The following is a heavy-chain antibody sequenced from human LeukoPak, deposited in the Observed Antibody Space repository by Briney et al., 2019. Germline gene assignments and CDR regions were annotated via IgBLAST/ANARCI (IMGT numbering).Heavy chain of an antibody. CDR2: ISGSGGST. CDR1: GFTFSSYA. V-gene: IGHV3-23*01. D-gene: IGHD3-16*01. Sequence: HAGGSLRLSCAASGFTFSSYAMSWVRQAPGKGLEWVSAISGSGGSTYYADSVKGRFTISRDNSKNTLYLQMNSLRAEDTAVYYCATRTIHETGEYYFDYWGQGTLVTVSS. J-gene: IGHJ4*02. CDR3: ATRTIHETGEYYFDY.